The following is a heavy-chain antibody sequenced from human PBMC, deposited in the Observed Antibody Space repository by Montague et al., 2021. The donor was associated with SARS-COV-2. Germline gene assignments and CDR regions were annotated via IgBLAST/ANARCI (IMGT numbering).Heavy chain of an antibody. CDR3: ASATSLNTTGWYEFEF. CDR2: ISGSGSPI. D-gene: IGHD6-19*01. CDR1: GFNFSHYY. J-gene: IGHJ5*01. V-gene: IGHV3-11*01. Sequence: SLRLSCAASGFNFSHYYMSWIRQAPGKGLEWLSWISGSGSPIYYSDSVKGRFTISRDHAKNSVYLQMTSLRAEDTATYYCASATSLNTTGWYEFEFWGQGTLVTVPS.